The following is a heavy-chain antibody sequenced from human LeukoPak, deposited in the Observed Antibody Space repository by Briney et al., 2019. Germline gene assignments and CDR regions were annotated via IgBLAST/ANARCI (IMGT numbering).Heavy chain of an antibody. CDR1: GYTFTGYF. Sequence: ASVKVSCKASGYTFTGYFMHWVRQAPGQGLEWMGWINPNSGGTNYAQKFQGRVTMTRDTSTSTAYMELRSLTYDDTAVYYCARAGYCGDGGCRGGSAFDVWGQGTMVTVSS. J-gene: IGHJ3*01. CDR3: ARAGYCGDGGCRGGSAFDV. V-gene: IGHV1-2*02. D-gene: IGHD2-15*01. CDR2: INPNSGGT.